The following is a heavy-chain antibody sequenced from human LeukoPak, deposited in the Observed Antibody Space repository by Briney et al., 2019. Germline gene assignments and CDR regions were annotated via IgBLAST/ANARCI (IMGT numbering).Heavy chain of an antibody. CDR2: IKQDGSEK. CDR1: GFTFSAYG. V-gene: IGHV3-7*01. D-gene: IGHD3-9*01. J-gene: IGHJ4*02. CDR3: ARDHRRYFVWLSVLALDY. Sequence: GGSLRLSCAASGFTFSAYGMHWVRQAPGKGLEWVANIKQDGSEKYCVDSVKGRFTISRDNAKNSLYMQMNSLRAEDTLVYYCARDHRRYFVWLSVLALDYWGEGTLVTVSS.